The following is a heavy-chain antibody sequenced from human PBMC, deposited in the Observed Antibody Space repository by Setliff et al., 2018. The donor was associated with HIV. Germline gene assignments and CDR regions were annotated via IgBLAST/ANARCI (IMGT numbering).Heavy chain of an antibody. CDR2: IHTSGNA. Sequence: LSLTCAVSGYSISSGTYFWSWIRQPAGKGLEWIGHIHTSGNANYNPSLNSRVTISVDTSKNHFSLKLSSVTAADTAVYYCARSLLPSITVAGTIGYWGQGSLVTVSS. CDR1: GYSISSGTYF. D-gene: IGHD6-19*01. J-gene: IGHJ4*02. CDR3: ARSLLPSITVAGTIGY. V-gene: IGHV4-61*09.